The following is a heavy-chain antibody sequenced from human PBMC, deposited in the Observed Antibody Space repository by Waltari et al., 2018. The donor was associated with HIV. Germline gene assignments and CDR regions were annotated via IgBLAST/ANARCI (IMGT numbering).Heavy chain of an antibody. D-gene: IGHD3-9*01. Sequence: QVQLQESGPGLVKPSETLSLTCTVSGGSISSYYWSWIRQPAGKGLEWIGRIYTSGSTNSNPSLKSRVTMSVDTAKNQFSRKLSSVTAADTAVYYCAALPYLDWDGYYFDYWGQGTLVTVSS. CDR2: IYTSGST. V-gene: IGHV4-4*07. J-gene: IGHJ4*02. CDR3: AALPYLDWDGYYFDY. CDR1: GGSISSYY.